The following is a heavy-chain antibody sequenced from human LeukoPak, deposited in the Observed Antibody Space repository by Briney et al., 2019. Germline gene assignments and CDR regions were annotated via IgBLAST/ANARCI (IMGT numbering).Heavy chain of an antibody. Sequence: ASVRVSCKASGYAFTGYYIHWVRQAPGQGLEWMGWIHPNSGATNYAPKFQGRVTMTRDTSITTAYMGLSSLSTDDTAVYYCARDRAATSSLDYWGQGTLVPVSS. CDR2: IHPNSGAT. J-gene: IGHJ4*02. V-gene: IGHV1-2*02. CDR3: ARDRAATSSLDY. CDR1: GYAFTGYY. D-gene: IGHD6-6*01.